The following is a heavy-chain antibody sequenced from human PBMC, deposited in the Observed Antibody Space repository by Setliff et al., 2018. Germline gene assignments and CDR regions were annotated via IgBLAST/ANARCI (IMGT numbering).Heavy chain of an antibody. CDR3: ARLPRTVTHFDY. V-gene: IGHV4-39*07. J-gene: IGHJ4*02. Sequence: PSETLSLTCTVSGLSLSSTTYYWAWVRQPPGKGLEWIGSVSYFGSGYYNPSLRGRVATSLDTSRNQLSLKLDSLTAADTAVYFCARLPRTVTHFDYWGQGALVTSPQ. CDR2: VSYFGSG. D-gene: IGHD4-17*01. CDR1: GLSLSSTTYY.